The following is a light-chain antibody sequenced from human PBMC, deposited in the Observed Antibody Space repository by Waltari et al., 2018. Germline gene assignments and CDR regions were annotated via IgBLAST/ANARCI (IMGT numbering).Light chain of an antibody. Sequence: ERVMTQSPATLSVSAGEKVTLSCRASQSVLNHVAWFQQKPGQPPRLLIYDASTRATGVPARFSGRGSGTEFTLTSSSLQSEDFAVYYCQQYDVWWTFGQGTKVEIK. CDR1: QSVLNH. J-gene: IGKJ1*01. CDR3: QQYDVWWT. V-gene: IGKV3-15*01. CDR2: DAS.